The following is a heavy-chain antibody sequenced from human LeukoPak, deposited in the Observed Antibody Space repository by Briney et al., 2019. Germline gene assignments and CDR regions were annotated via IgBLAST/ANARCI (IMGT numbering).Heavy chain of an antibody. J-gene: IGHJ4*02. CDR1: GFTFSSYS. CDR2: ISSSSSYI. V-gene: IGHV3-21*01. D-gene: IGHD2-15*01. CDR3: ASCSGGSCYLDY. Sequence: GGSLRLSCAASGFTFSSYSMNWVRQAPGKGLEWVSSISSSSSYIYYADSVKGRFTISRDNAKNSLYLQMNSLRAEDTAVYYCASCSGGSCYLDYWVQGTLVTVSS.